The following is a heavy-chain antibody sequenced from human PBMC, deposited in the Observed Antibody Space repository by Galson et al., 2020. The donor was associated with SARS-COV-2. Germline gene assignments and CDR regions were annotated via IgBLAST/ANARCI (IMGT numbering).Heavy chain of an antibody. Sequence: KIGESLKISCAASGFTFSSYSMNWVRQAPGKGLEWVSSISSSSSYIYYADSVKGRFTISRDNAKNSLYLQMNSLRAEDTAVYYCARESQLLLGGFRYFGMDGWGQGTTVTVSS. CDR2: ISSSSSYI. D-gene: IGHD2-2*01. J-gene: IGHJ6*02. V-gene: IGHV3-21*01. CDR1: GFTFSSYS. CDR3: ARESQLLLGGFRYFGMDG.